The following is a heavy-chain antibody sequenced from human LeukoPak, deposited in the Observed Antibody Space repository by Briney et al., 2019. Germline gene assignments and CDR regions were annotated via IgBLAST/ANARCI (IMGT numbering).Heavy chain of an antibody. V-gene: IGHV3-30*18. D-gene: IGHD5-18*01. CDR2: ISYDGSNK. Sequence: PGGSLRLSCAASGFTFSSYGMHWVRQAPGKGLEWVAVISYDGSNKYYADSVRGRFTISRDNSKNTLYLQMNSLRAEDTAVYYCAKDPRGGYSYGYFDYWGQGTLVTVSS. J-gene: IGHJ4*02. CDR3: AKDPRGGYSYGYFDY. CDR1: GFTFSSYG.